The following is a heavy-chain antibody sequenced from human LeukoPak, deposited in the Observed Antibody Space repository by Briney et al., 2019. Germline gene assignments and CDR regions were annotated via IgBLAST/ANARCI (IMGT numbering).Heavy chain of an antibody. CDR2: ISGNGDSR. CDR1: GFTFDAHA. CDR3: TKGSGSWVDY. D-gene: IGHD2-15*01. Sequence: GGSLRLSCAASGFTFDAHAMHWVRQAPGKGLEWVSGISGNGDSRGYADSVRGRFTISRDNAKNSLFLQMNSLRVEDTALYYCTKGSGSWVDYWGQGTLVTVSS. V-gene: IGHV3-9*01. J-gene: IGHJ4*02.